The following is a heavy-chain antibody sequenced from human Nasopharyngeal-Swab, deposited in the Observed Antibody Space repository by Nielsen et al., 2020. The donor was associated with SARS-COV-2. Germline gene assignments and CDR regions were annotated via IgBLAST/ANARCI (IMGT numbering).Heavy chain of an antibody. CDR3: ASGSGSPKGAGY. V-gene: IGHV3-21*01. J-gene: IGHJ4*02. D-gene: IGHD1-26*01. CDR2: ISSSSSYI. CDR1: GFTFSSYS. Sequence: GVLKISCAASGFTFSSYSMNWVRQAPGKGLEWVSSISSSSSYIYYADSVKGRFTISRDNAKNSLYLQMNSLRAEDTAVYYCASGSGSPKGAGYWGQGTLVTVSS.